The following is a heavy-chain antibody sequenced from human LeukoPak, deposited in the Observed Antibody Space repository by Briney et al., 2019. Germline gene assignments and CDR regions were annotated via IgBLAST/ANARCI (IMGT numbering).Heavy chain of an antibody. J-gene: IGHJ6*02. CDR3: ASQLTLAAAGHYYYYGMDV. V-gene: IGHV1-69*13. D-gene: IGHD6-13*01. Sequence: ASVKVSCKASGYTFTGYHMHWVRQAPGQGLEWMGGIIPIFGTANYAQKFQGRVTITADESTSTAYMELSSLRSEDTAVYYCASQLTLAAAGHYYYYGMDVWGQGTTVTVSS. CDR2: IIPIFGTA. CDR1: GYTFTGYH.